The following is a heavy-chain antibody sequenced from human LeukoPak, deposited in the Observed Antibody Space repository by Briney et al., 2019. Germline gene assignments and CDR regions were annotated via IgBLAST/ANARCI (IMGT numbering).Heavy chain of an antibody. J-gene: IGHJ3*02. Sequence: SETLSLTCTVSGGSISSSSYYGGWIRQPPGKGLEWIGSIYYSGSTYYNPSLKSRVSRAVDTYKNQFSLKLSSVTAADTAVSYCARPRGSYYDDFDIWGQGTMVTVSS. CDR2: IYYSGST. CDR3: ARPRGSYYDDFDI. D-gene: IGHD1-26*01. CDR1: GGSISSSSYY. V-gene: IGHV4-39*01.